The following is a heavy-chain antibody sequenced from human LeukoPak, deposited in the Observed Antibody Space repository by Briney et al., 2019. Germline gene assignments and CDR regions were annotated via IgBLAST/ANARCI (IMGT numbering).Heavy chain of an antibody. Sequence: ASVKVSCKDSGYTFTRYDMNWVRQATGQGLEWMGWMNPNNGNTGYTQKFQGRVTITRNTSISTAYMELSSLRSEDTAVYYCARGRITGSHDWFDPWGQGTLVTVSS. CDR3: ARGRITGSHDWFDP. D-gene: IGHD1-20*01. V-gene: IGHV1-8*03. J-gene: IGHJ5*02. CDR2: MNPNNGNT. CDR1: GYTFTRYD.